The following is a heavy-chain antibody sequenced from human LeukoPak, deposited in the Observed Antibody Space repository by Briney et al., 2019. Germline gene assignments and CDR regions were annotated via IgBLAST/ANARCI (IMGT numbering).Heavy chain of an antibody. CDR1: GYTFTNNY. CDR3: ARDRIAVAGSREFAFDI. Sequence: GASVKVSCKASGYTFTNNYIHWVRQAPGQGLEWMGIINPSGGSTNSAQKFQGRVTMTRDMSTSTVYMDLSRLRSDDTAVYYCARDRIAVAGSREFAFDIWGQGTMVTVSS. D-gene: IGHD6-19*01. CDR2: INPSGGST. V-gene: IGHV1-46*01. J-gene: IGHJ3*02.